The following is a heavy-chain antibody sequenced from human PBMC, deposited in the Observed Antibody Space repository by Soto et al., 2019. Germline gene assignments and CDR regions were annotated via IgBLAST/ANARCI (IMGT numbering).Heavy chain of an antibody. CDR3: AAAGGLGAVAADY. J-gene: IGHJ4*02. D-gene: IGHD6-19*01. CDR1: GGSISSGGYS. CDR2: IYHSGST. Sequence: QLQLQESGSGLVKPSQTLSLTCAVSGGSISSGGYSWSWIRQPPGKGLEWIGYIYHSGSTYYNPSLKSRVTLSVDRSKNQCSLKRGSVTAADTAVYYCAAAGGLGAVAADYWGQGTLVTVSS. V-gene: IGHV4-30-2*01.